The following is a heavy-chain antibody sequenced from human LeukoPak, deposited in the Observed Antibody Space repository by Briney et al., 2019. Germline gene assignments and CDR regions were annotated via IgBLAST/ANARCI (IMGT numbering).Heavy chain of an antibody. Sequence: GASVKVSCKASGYTFTSYYMHWVRQAPGQGLEWMGIINPSGGSTSYAQKFQGRVTMTTDTSTSTAYMELRSLRSDDTAVYYCARDFPRADYWGQGTLVTVSS. CDR1: GYTFTSYY. CDR3: ARDFPRADY. J-gene: IGHJ4*02. CDR2: INPSGGST. V-gene: IGHV1-46*01.